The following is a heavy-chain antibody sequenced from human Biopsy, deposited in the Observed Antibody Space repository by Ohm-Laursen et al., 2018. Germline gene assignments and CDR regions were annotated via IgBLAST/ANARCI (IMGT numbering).Heavy chain of an antibody. CDR2: IIPMLDVA. CDR3: AIDGGTEPEGD. D-gene: IGHD3-16*01. V-gene: IGHV1-69*04. CDR1: GRPFSTYA. J-gene: IGHJ1*01. Sequence: SCPASGRPFSTYAVSWVRQPPGHGLEWLGKIIPMLDVANYAQKFQGRVTITADKLTSTAYMELASLRSEDTAVYDCAIDGGTEPEGDWGQGTLVTVSS.